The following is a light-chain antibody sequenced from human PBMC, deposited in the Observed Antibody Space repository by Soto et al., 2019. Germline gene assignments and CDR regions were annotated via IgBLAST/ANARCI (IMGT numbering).Light chain of an antibody. CDR1: QTVSVN. CDR3: QQYGSSPRT. V-gene: IGKV3-15*01. Sequence: EIVMTQSPAALSVSPGERATLSCRASQTVSVNLAWYQQRPGQAPRLLIYGASTRATGIPARFTGSESGTEFTLTISSVRSEDCAVYYCQQYGSSPRTFGQGTK. CDR2: GAS. J-gene: IGKJ1*01.